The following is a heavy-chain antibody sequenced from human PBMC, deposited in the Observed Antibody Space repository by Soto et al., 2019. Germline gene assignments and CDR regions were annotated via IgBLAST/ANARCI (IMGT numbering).Heavy chain of an antibody. CDR3: SKEPSSGWYWAINCFYP. CDR1: GFTFSSYG. D-gene: IGHD6-19*01. V-gene: IGHV3-30*18. J-gene: IGHJ5*02. Sequence: QVQLVESGGGVVQPGRSLRLSCAASGFTFSSYGMHWVRQAPGKGLEWVAVISYDGSNKYYADSVKGRFTISRDNSKNTLYLQMNILRAEDTAVYYCSKEPSSGWYWAINCFYPWGQGTLVTVSS. CDR2: ISYDGSNK.